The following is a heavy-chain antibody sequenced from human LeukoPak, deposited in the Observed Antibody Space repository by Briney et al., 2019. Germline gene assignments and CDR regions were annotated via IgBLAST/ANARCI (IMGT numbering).Heavy chain of an antibody. J-gene: IGHJ3*02. CDR3: ARGSGDYYDSSGYSADAFDI. D-gene: IGHD3-22*01. CDR2: INPNSGGT. V-gene: IGHV1-2*02. Sequence: ASVKVSCKASGYTFTGYYMHWVRQAPGQGLEWMGWINPNSGGTNYAQKFQGRVTITADESTSTAYMELSSLRSEDTAVYYCARGSGDYYDSSGYSADAFDIWGQGTMVTVSS. CDR1: GYTFTGYY.